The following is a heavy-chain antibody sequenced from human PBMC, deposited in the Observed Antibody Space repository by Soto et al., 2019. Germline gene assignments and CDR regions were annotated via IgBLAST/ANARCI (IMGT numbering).Heavy chain of an antibody. V-gene: IGHV1-18*04. CDR3: ARDLSVPAAIFLRRNWFDP. J-gene: IGHJ5*02. CDR1: GYSFTDYH. CDR2: ISAYNGNT. Sequence: ASVKVSCKASGYSFTDYHIHWVRQAPGQGLEWMGWISAYNGNTNYAQKLQGRVTMTTDTSTSTAYMELRSLRSDDTAVYYCARDLSVPAAIFLRRNWFDPWGQGTLVTVSS. D-gene: IGHD2-2*02.